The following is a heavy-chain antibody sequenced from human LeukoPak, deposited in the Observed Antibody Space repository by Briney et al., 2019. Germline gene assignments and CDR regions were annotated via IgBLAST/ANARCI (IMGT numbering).Heavy chain of an antibody. D-gene: IGHD6-6*01. CDR1: GFTLSDHN. V-gene: IGHV3-72*01. CDR2: SRNKVNSYTT. CDR3: ARVEYSSSSWVY. Sequence: GGSLRLSCAASGFTLSDHNMDWVRQVPGKGLEWVGRSRNKVNSYTTDYAASVKGRFTISRDDSKNSLNLQTNSLKTEDTAVYYCARVEYSSSSWVYWGQGTLVTVSS. J-gene: IGHJ4*02.